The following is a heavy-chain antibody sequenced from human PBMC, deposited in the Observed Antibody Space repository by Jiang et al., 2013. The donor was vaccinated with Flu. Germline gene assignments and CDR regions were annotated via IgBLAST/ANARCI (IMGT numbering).Heavy chain of an antibody. CDR1: GRSISTFY. Sequence: GSGLVKPSETLSLTCTVSGRSISTFYWSWIWQPPGKGLECIGYIDYSGSANYNPSLKSRVTISIDTSKNQFSLKLTSVTAADTAVYYCARLSAAALDDWGQGTLVTVSS. D-gene: IGHD6-13*01. CDR2: IDYSGSA. J-gene: IGHJ4*02. CDR3: ARLSAAALDD. V-gene: IGHV4-59*08.